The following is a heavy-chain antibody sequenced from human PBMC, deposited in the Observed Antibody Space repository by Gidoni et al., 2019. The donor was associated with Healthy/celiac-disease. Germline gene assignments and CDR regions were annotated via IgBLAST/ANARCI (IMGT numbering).Heavy chain of an antibody. J-gene: IGHJ3*02. CDR1: GGTFSSYA. CDR3: ATVTSRYCSGGSCYRDAFDI. V-gene: IGHV1-69*01. Sequence: QVQLVQSGAEVKKPGSSVKVSCKASGGTFSSYAISWVRQAPGQGLEWMGGSIPIFCTANYAQKFQGRVTITADESTSTAYMELSSLRSEDTAVYYCATVTSRYCSGGSCYRDAFDIWGQGTMVTVSS. CDR2: SIPIFCTA. D-gene: IGHD2-15*01.